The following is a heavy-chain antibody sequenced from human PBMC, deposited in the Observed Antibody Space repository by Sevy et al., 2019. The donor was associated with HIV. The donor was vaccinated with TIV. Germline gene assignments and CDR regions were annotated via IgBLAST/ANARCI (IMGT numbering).Heavy chain of an antibody. CDR3: ARDGSRNWFDP. D-gene: IGHD2-2*03. V-gene: IGHV1-69*13. CDR1: GGSFGSYS. Sequence: ASVKVSCKASGGSFGSYSISWVRQAPGQGLEWMGGIIPIFDTANYAQKFQDRVTVTADESTSTAYMELSSLRSEDTAVYYCARDGSRNWFDPWGQGTLVTVSS. CDR2: IIPIFDTA. J-gene: IGHJ5*02.